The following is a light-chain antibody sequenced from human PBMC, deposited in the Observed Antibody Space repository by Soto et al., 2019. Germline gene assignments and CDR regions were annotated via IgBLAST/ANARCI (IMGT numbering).Light chain of an antibody. V-gene: IGKV1-5*01. J-gene: IGKJ2*02. CDR2: DAS. CDR1: QNINNS. CDR3: QHCSVFLCT. Sequence: DIQMTQSPSTLTASVGDRVTINCRASQNINNSLAWYQQKSGSAPKLLISDASNLASGVTSRFSGSGSGTDFTLTFNSLEPDDFATYYCQHCSVFLCTFAQGTKVDIK.